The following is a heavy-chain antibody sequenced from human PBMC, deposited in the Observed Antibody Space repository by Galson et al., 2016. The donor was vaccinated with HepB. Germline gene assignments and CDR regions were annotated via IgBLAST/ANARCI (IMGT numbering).Heavy chain of an antibody. Sequence: SLRLSCAASGFTFSSYWMHWVRQAPGEGLVWVSRINSDGSSTSYADSVKGRFTISRDNAKNTLYLQMNSLRAEDTAVYYCASSVAAAGNWFDPWGQGTLVTVSS. J-gene: IGHJ5*02. CDR1: GFTFSSYW. D-gene: IGHD6-13*01. V-gene: IGHV3-74*01. CDR3: ASSVAAAGNWFDP. CDR2: INSDGSST.